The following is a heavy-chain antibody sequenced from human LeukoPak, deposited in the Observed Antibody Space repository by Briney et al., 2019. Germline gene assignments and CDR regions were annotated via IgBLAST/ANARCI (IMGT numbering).Heavy chain of an antibody. CDR3: ARVYCSSTSCYTQAGWFDP. CDR1: GGSISSYY. Sequence: SETLSLTCTVSGGSISSYYWSWIRQPPGKGLESIGYIYYSGSTNYNPSLKSRVTMSVDTSKNQFSLKLSSVTAADTAVYYCARVYCSSTSCYTQAGWFDPWGQGTLVTVSS. D-gene: IGHD2-2*02. V-gene: IGHV4-59*01. CDR2: IYYSGST. J-gene: IGHJ5*02.